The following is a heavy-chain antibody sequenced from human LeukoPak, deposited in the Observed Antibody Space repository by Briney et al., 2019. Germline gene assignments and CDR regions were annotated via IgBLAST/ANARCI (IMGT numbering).Heavy chain of an antibody. CDR1: GFTFSSYG. CDR2: ISYDGSNK. CDR3: AKDLRYCSGGSCSNFDY. J-gene: IGHJ4*02. V-gene: IGHV3-30*18. Sequence: AGGSLRLSCAASGFTFSSYGMHWVRQAPGKGLEWVAVISYDGSNKHYADSVKGRFTISRDNSKNTLYLQMNSLRAEDTAVYYCAKDLRYCSGGSCSNFDYWGQGTLVTVSS. D-gene: IGHD2-15*01.